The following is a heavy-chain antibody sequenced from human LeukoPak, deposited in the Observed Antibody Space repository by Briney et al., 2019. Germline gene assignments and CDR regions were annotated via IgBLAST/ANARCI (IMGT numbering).Heavy chain of an antibody. CDR2: INHSGST. Sequence: PSETLSLTCTVSGGSISSYYWSWIRQPPGKGLEWIGEINHSGSTNYNPSLKSRVTISVDTSKNQFSLRLSSVTAADTAVYYCARRTYYESSVDYWGQGILVTVSS. D-gene: IGHD3-22*01. J-gene: IGHJ4*02. V-gene: IGHV4-34*01. CDR1: GGSISSYY. CDR3: ARRTYYESSVDY.